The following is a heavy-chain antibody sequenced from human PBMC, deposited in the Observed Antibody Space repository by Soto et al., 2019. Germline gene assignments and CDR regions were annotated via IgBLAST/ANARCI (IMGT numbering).Heavy chain of an antibody. CDR2: TYYRSKWYN. J-gene: IGHJ4*02. Sequence: SQTLSLTCAISGDSVSSNSAAWNWIRQSPSRDLEWLGRTYYRSKWYNDYAVSVKSRITINPDTSKIQFSLQLNSVTPEDTAVYYCARGSYYSCYELGFDYWRQGTLVTVSS. D-gene: IGHD5-12*01. CDR1: GDSVSSNSAA. CDR3: ARGSYYSCYELGFDY. V-gene: IGHV6-1*01.